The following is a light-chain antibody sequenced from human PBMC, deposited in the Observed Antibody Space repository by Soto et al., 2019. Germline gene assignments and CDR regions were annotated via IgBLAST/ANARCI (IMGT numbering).Light chain of an antibody. V-gene: IGLV1-44*01. CDR1: SSNIGSNT. CDR2: SNN. J-gene: IGLJ3*02. Sequence: QSVLTQPPSASGTPGQRVTISCSGSSSNIGSNTVNWYQQLPGTAPKLLIYSNNQRPSGVPDRFSGSKSGNSASLAISGLQSEDEADYYCAAWDDSLTGGVFGGGTKLTVL. CDR3: AAWDDSLTGGV.